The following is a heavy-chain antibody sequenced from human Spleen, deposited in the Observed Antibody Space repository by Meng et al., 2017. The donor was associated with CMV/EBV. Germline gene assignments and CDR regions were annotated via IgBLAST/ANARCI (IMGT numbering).Heavy chain of an antibody. CDR1: GGSVSSGSYY. Sequence: CTVAGGSVSSGSYYWSWIRQPPGKGLEWIGYIYYSGSTNYNPSLKSRVTISVDTSKNQFSLKLSSVTAADTAVYYCARGSYGSVNPWGQGTLVTVSS. CDR2: IYYSGST. CDR3: ARGSYGSVNP. V-gene: IGHV4-61*01. J-gene: IGHJ5*02. D-gene: IGHD6-19*01.